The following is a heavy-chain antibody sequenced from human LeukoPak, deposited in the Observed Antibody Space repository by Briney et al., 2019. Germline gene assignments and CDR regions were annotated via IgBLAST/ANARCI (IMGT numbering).Heavy chain of an antibody. J-gene: IGHJ3*02. CDR1: GVSVNSNDYY. CDR2: MNYTGSS. CDR3: VRDQGGSAHRYAFDI. Sequence: SETLSLTCSVSGVSVNSNDYYWTWIRQSPGRGLEWIGYMNYTGSSDYNPSLKGRVTISLDTSKNQFSLKLSSVTAADTAVYYCVRDQGGSAHRYAFDIWGQGTRVTVSS. D-gene: IGHD2-15*01. V-gene: IGHV4-61*08.